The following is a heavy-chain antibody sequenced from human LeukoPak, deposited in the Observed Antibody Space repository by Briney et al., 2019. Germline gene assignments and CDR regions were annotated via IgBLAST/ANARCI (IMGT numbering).Heavy chain of an antibody. CDR3: ARIGYRSSSFDY. D-gene: IGHD6-6*01. V-gene: IGHV3-7*01. CDR2: IKQDGSEI. Sequence: GGSLGLSCAASGFTFSRYWMSWVRQAPGKGLEWVANIKQDGSEIDSVDSVKGRLTVSRDNAKNSLYLQMNSLRDEDTAVYYCARIGYRSSSFDYWGQGTLVTVSS. CDR1: GFTFSRYW. J-gene: IGHJ4*02.